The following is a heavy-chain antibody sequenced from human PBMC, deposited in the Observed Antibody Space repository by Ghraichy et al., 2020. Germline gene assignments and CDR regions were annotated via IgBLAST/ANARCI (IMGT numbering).Heavy chain of an antibody. J-gene: IGHJ3*01. Sequence: SETLSLTCAVFGYSIEDDYYAGWIRQTPGKGLEWIGSAHHTGSAYYNPSLESRVTISIDTSKNQFSLKLTSVTAADTAVYYCTRDWGFTGKLDVWGQGTRVTVSS. V-gene: IGHV4-38-2*02. D-gene: IGHD3-10*01. CDR1: GYSIEDDYY. CDR3: TRDWGFTGKLDV. CDR2: AHHTGSA.